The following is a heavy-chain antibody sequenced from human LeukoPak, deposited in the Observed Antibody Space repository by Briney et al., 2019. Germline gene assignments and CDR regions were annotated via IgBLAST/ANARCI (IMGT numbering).Heavy chain of an antibody. CDR1: GFTFSSYA. V-gene: IGHV3-33*01. CDR3: ARDPGYGGNSVYYYDYGMDV. CDR2: IWYDGSNK. J-gene: IGHJ6*02. D-gene: IGHD4-23*01. Sequence: PGRSLRLSCAASGFTFSSYAMHWVRQAPGKGLEWVAVIWYDGSNKYYADSVKGRFTIPRDNSKNTLYLQMNSLRAEDTAVYYCARDPGYGGNSVYYYDYGMDVWGQGTTVTVSS.